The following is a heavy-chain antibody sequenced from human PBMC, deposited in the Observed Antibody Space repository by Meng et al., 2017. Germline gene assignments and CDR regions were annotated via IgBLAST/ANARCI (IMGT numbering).Heavy chain of an antibody. CDR3: ARARDPGYCSGGSCYSWWSYDAFDI. D-gene: IGHD2-15*01. J-gene: IGHJ3*02. CDR1: GGSISSYY. Sequence: SETLSLTCTVSGGSISSYYWSWIRQPAGKGLEWIGRIYTSGSTNYNPSLKSRVTMSVDTSKNQFSLKLSSVTAADTAVYYCARARDPGYCSGGSCYSWWSYDAFDIWGQATMVTVSS. CDR2: IYTSGST. V-gene: IGHV4-4*07.